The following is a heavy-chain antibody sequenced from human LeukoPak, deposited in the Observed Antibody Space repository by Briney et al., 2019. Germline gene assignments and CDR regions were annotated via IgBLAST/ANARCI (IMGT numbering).Heavy chain of an antibody. J-gene: IGHJ6*02. CDR1: GYTCTAYA. Sequence: GASVKVSCKASGYTCTAYAIHWVRQAPGQGLEWMGWINAANGNTKSSKKCQDRVTIIRDRSANTAYMELSSLRSEDTAVYYCARDRLGYEYYNGMDVWGQGTTVTVSS. V-gene: IGHV1-3*01. CDR3: ARDRLGYEYYNGMDV. D-gene: IGHD6-13*01. CDR2: INAANGNT.